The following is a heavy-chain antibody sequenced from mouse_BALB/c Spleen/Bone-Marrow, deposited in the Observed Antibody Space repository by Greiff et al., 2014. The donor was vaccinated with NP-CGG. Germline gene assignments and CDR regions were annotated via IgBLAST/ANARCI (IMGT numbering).Heavy chain of an antibody. J-gene: IGHJ3*01. CDR1: GYTFTNYY. CDR2: INPSNGGT. V-gene: IGHV1S81*02. Sequence: VNLVESGAELVKPGASVKLSCKASGYTFTNYYMYWVKQRPGQGLEWIGEINPSNGGTNFNEKFKSTATLTVDKSSSTVYMQLSSLTSEDSAVYYCTQLGRFAYWGQGTLVTVSA. CDR3: TQLGRFAY. D-gene: IGHD4-1*02.